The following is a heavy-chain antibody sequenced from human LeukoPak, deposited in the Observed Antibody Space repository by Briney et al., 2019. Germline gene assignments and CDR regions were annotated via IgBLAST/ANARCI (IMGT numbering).Heavy chain of an antibody. CDR3: ARANYGGSYWYFDL. V-gene: IGHV4-61*01. CDR1: GGSVTSGNYY. J-gene: IGHJ2*01. D-gene: IGHD4-23*01. Sequence: SETLSLTCTVSGGSVTSGNYYWSWIRQPPEKGLEWIGYFYYIGTTNYHPSPKSRVTISLDTSKNQFSLKLSSVTAADTAIYYCARANYGGSYWYFDLWGRGTLVSVSS. CDR2: FYYIGTT.